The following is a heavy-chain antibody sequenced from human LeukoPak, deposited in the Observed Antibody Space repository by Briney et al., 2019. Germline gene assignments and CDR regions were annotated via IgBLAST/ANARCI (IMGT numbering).Heavy chain of an antibody. D-gene: IGHD5-12*01. CDR1: GDSITSSSYY. Sequence: TSETLSLTCTVSGDSITSSSYYWGWIRQPPGKGLEWIGSIYYSGTTYYSPSPKSRVTISLDTSKNQFSLNLSSVTAADTAVYYCARTSGPWGNWFDPWGQGTLLTVSS. V-gene: IGHV4-39*01. CDR3: ARTSGPWGNWFDP. J-gene: IGHJ5*02. CDR2: IYYSGTT.